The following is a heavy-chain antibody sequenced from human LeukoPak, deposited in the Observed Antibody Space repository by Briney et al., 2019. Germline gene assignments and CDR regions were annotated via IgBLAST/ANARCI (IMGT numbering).Heavy chain of an antibody. CDR3: ARHAGYYYYRDV. V-gene: IGHV4-38-2*01. CDR2: IYHSGGT. J-gene: IGHJ6*03. D-gene: IGHD1-14*01. Sequence: SETLSLSCAVSGYSISSGYYWGWIRQPPGKGLEWSGIIYHSGGTYYNPSLKRRVTTSVDTTTNQFCLHLSTVSAANTAVYYCARHAGYYYYRDVWGKGTTVTV. CDR1: GYSISSGYY.